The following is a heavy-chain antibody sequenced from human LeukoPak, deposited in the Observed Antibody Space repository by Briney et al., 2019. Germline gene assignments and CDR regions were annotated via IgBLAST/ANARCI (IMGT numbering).Heavy chain of an antibody. CDR3: ARGPTSSGYIWDY. CDR2: INHSGST. Sequence: SETLSLTCAVYGGSFSGYYWSWIRQPPGKGLEWIGEINHSGSTNYNPSLKSRVTISVDTSKNQFSLKLSSVTAADTAVYYCARGPTSSGYIWDYWGQGTLVTVSS. CDR1: GGSFSGYY. V-gene: IGHV4-34*01. D-gene: IGHD3-22*01. J-gene: IGHJ4*02.